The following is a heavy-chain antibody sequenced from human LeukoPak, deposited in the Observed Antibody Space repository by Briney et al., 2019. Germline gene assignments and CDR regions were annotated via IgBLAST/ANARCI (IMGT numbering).Heavy chain of an antibody. CDR1: GGSFSGYY. Sequence: PSETLSLTCAVYGGSFSGYYWSWIRQPPGKGLEWIGEINHSGSTNCNPSLKSRVTISVDTSKNQFSLKLSSVTAADTAVYYCARYFGGWLQLGYNWFDPWGQGTLVTVPS. V-gene: IGHV4-34*01. CDR2: INHSGST. CDR3: ARYFGGWLQLGYNWFDP. J-gene: IGHJ5*02. D-gene: IGHD5-24*01.